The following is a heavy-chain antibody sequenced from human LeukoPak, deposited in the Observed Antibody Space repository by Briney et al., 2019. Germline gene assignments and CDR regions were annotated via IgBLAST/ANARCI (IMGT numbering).Heavy chain of an antibody. CDR1: GFTFSSYA. J-gene: IGHJ4*02. CDR3: ARARAFLEWLFQGFDY. D-gene: IGHD3-3*02. CDR2: ISYDGSNK. Sequence: GGSLRLSCAASGFTFSSYAMHWVRQAPGKGLEWVAVISYDGSNKYYADSVKGRFTISRDNSKNTLYLQMNSLRAEDTAVYYCARARAFLEWLFQGFDYWGQGTLVTVSS. V-gene: IGHV3-30-3*01.